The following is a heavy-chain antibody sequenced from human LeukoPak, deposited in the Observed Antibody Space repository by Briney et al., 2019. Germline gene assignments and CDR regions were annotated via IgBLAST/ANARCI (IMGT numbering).Heavy chain of an antibody. V-gene: IGHV3-23*01. CDR3: ANSLRFLTQYYFDY. CDR1: GFTLSSYA. CDR2: ISGSGGST. J-gene: IGHJ4*02. D-gene: IGHD3-3*01. Sequence: PGGSLRLSCAASGFTLSSYAMSWVRQAPGKGLEWVSAISGSGGSTYYADSVKGRFTISRDNSKNTLYLQMNSLRAEDTAVYYCANSLRFLTQYYFDYWGQGTLVTVSS.